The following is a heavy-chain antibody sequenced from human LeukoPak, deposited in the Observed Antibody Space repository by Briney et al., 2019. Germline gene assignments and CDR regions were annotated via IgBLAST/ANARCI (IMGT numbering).Heavy chain of an antibody. Sequence: GGSLRLSCAASGFSFSSYAMSWVRQAPGKGLEWVSAISGSGGSAYYADSVKGRFTISRDNSKNTLYLQMNSLRAEDTAVYYCAKDSGWYVSTFDYWGQGTLVTVSS. CDR3: AKDSGWYVSTFDY. CDR2: ISGSGGSA. J-gene: IGHJ4*02. CDR1: GFSFSSYA. D-gene: IGHD6-19*01. V-gene: IGHV3-23*01.